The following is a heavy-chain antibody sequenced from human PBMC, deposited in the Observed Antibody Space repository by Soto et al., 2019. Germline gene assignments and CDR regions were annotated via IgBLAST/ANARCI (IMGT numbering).Heavy chain of an antibody. Sequence: SETLSLTCAVSGDSISSDKWWSWVRQPPGKGLEWIGEIYHSGSTYYKPSLKSRVTISVDTSKNQFSLKLSSLTAADTAVYYCARRQWLRIFDCWGQGTLVTVSS. V-gene: IGHV4-4*02. CDR1: GDSISSDKW. J-gene: IGHJ4*02. CDR3: ARRQWLRIFDC. D-gene: IGHD5-12*01. CDR2: IYHSGST.